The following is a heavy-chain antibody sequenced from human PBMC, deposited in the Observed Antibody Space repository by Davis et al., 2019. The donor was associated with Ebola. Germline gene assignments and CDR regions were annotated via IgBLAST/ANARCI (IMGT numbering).Heavy chain of an antibody. CDR2: IWYDGSNK. CDR1: GFTFSNYG. Sequence: GESLKISCAASGFTFSNYGMHWVRQAPGKGLEWVALIWYDGSNKYYADSVKGRFTISRDNAKNSLYLQMNSLRAEDTAVYYCARRNWFDPWGQGTLVTVSS. CDR3: ARRNWFDP. J-gene: IGHJ5*02. V-gene: IGHV3-33*01.